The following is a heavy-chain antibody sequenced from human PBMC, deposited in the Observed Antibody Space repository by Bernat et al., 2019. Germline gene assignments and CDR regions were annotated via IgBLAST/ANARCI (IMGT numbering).Heavy chain of an antibody. CDR1: GGSISSSSYH. CDR2: IYYSGST. J-gene: IGHJ5*02. Sequence: QLQLQESGPGLVKPSETLSLTCTVSGGSISSSSYHWGWIRQPPGKGLEWIGSIYYSGSTYYNPSLKSRVTISVGTSRNQFSLKLSSVTAADTAVYYCARRGDGGYGNWFDPWGQGTLVTVSS. V-gene: IGHV4-39*01. CDR3: ARRGDGGYGNWFDP. D-gene: IGHD5-12*01.